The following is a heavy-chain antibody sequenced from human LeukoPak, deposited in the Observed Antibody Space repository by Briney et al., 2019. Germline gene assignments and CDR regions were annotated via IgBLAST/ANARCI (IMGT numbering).Heavy chain of an antibody. CDR3: ARWVPDCSSSSCFEFYMDV. CDR1: GGSISSGSYY. Sequence: SETLSLTCTVSGGSISSGSYYWSWIRQLAGKGLEWIGRIYTSGSTNYNPSLKSRVTISVDTSKNQFSLKLSSVTAADTAAYYCARWVPDCSSSSCFEFYMDVWGKGTTVTVSS. V-gene: IGHV4-61*02. D-gene: IGHD2-2*01. J-gene: IGHJ6*03. CDR2: IYTSGST.